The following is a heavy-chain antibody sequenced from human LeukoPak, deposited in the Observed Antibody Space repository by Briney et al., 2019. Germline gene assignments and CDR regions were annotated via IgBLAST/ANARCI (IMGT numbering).Heavy chain of an antibody. CDR1: GYTLTELS. CDR2: FDPEDGET. D-gene: IGHD3-3*01. V-gene: IGHV1-24*01. Sequence: GASVKVSCKVSGYTLTELSMHWVRQAPGKGLEWMGGFDPEDGETIYAQKFQGRVTMTEDTSTDTAYMELSSLRSEDTAVYYCAISTKRTAGTAQGDYWGQGTLVTVSS. J-gene: IGHJ4*02. CDR3: AISTKRTAGTAQGDY.